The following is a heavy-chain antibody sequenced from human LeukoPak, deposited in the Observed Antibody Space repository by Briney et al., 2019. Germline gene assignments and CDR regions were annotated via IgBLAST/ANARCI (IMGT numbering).Heavy chain of an antibody. V-gene: IGHV3-30*04. CDR3: ARETCSSTSCRNYYYYYGMDV. CDR2: ISYDGSNK. J-gene: IGHJ6*02. CDR1: GFTFSSYA. D-gene: IGHD2-2*01. Sequence: GGSLRLSCAASGFTFSSYAMHWVRQAPGKGPEWVAVISYDGSNKYYADSVKGRFTISRDNSKNTLYLQMNSLRAEDTAVYYCARETCSSTSCRNYYYYYGMDVWGQGTTVTVSS.